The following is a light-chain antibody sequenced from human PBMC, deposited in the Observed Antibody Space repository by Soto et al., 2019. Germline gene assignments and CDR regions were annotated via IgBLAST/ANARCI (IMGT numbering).Light chain of an antibody. CDR3: SSYTTSGTPV. Sequence: QSALTQPASVSGSPGQSITISCTGTSSDVGGYNYVPWYQQNPGTAPKVMIYEVSNRPSGVSNRFSGSKSGNTASLTISGLQAEDEADYYCSSYTTSGTPVFGGGTKLTVL. J-gene: IGLJ3*02. CDR1: SSDVGGYNY. V-gene: IGLV2-14*01. CDR2: EVS.